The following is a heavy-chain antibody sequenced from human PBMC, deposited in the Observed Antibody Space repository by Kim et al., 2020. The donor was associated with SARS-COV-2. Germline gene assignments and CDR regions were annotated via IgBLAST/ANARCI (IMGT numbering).Heavy chain of an antibody. CDR1: GFTFDDYA. CDR2: ISWNSGSI. CDR3: AKDIRSSSSKGQLDY. D-gene: IGHD6-6*01. Sequence: GGSLRLSCAASGFTFDDYAMHWVRQAPGKGLEWVSGISWNSGSIGYADSVKGRFTISRDNAKNSLYLQMNSLRAEDTALYYCAKDIRSSSSKGQLDYWGQGTLVTVSS. V-gene: IGHV3-9*01. J-gene: IGHJ4*02.